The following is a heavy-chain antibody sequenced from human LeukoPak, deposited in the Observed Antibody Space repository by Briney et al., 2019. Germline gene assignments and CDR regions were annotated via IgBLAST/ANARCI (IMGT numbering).Heavy chain of an antibody. J-gene: IGHJ4*02. Sequence: SETLSLTCTVSGGSISSGGYYWSWIRQHPGKGLEWIGTIYYSGSTYYNPSLKSRVTISVDTSKNQFSLKLSSVTAVDTAVYYCARSRYSGSHFLIDYWAREPWSPSPQ. CDR2: IYYSGST. D-gene: IGHD1-26*01. CDR3: ARSRYSGSHFLIDY. CDR1: GGSISSGGYY. V-gene: IGHV4-39*01.